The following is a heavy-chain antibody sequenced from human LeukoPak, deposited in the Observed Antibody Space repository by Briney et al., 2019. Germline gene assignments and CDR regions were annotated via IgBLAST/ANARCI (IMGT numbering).Heavy chain of an antibody. Sequence: LAGGSLRLSCAASGFTVSSNYMSWVRQAPGKGLEWVSVIYSGGSTYYADSVKGRFTISRDNSKNTLYLQMNSLRAEDTAVYYCAKRVPYSSSSVYFDHWGQGTLVSVSS. CDR2: IYSGGST. V-gene: IGHV3-53*01. CDR3: AKRVPYSSSSVYFDH. D-gene: IGHD6-6*01. J-gene: IGHJ4*02. CDR1: GFTVSSNY.